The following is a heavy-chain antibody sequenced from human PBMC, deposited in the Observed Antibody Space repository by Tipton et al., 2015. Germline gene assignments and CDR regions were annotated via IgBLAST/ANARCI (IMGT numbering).Heavy chain of an antibody. V-gene: IGHV4-59*01. CDR2: IYYNGNT. J-gene: IGHJ5*02. CDR3: ATLVDGYSRIP. D-gene: IGHD5-24*01. CDR1: GDSLSTYY. Sequence: TLSLTCTVSGDSLSTYYWSWIRQSPGKGLEWIGYIYYNGNTKYNPSLKGRVTILVDTSKNQFSLKLNSVTAADTAVYYCATLVDGYSRIPWGQCPRVTVPS.